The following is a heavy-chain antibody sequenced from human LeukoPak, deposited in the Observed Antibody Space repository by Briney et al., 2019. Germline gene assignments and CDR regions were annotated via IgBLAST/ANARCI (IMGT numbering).Heavy chain of an antibody. CDR3: ARDGDSSSPPFDY. CDR1: GFTFSSYS. V-gene: IGHV3-48*04. CDR2: ISSSSSTI. D-gene: IGHD6-6*01. Sequence: GGSLRLSCAASGFTFSSYSMNWVRQASGKGLEWVSYISSSSSTIYYADSVKGRFTISRDNAKNSLYLQMNSLRAEDTAVYYCARDGDSSSPPFDYWGQGTLVTVSS. J-gene: IGHJ4*02.